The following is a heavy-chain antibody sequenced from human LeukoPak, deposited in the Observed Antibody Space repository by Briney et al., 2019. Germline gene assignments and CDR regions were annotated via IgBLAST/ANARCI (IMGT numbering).Heavy chain of an antibody. CDR2: INPNSGGT. D-gene: IGHD2-15*01. Sequence: ASVKVSCKASGYTFTGYYMHWVRQAPGQGLEWMGWINPNSGGTNYAQKFQGRVTMTRDTSISTAYMELSRLGSDDTAVYYCARDGGGSGYSLTGAFDIWGQGTMVTVSS. CDR1: GYTFTGYY. V-gene: IGHV1-2*02. CDR3: ARDGGGSGYSLTGAFDI. J-gene: IGHJ3*02.